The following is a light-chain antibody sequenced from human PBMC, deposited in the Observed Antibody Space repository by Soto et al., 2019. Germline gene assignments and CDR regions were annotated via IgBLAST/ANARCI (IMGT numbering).Light chain of an antibody. CDR1: QSVLYSSNNKNY. J-gene: IGKJ1*01. Sequence: DIVMTQSPDSLAVSLGERATINCKSSQSVLYSSNNKNYLAWYQQKPGQPPKLLIYWASTRESGVPDRFSGSGSGTDFTLTISSLQAEEVAVYYCHQYYSTKTFGQGTKVEIK. CDR3: HQYYSTKT. CDR2: WAS. V-gene: IGKV4-1*01.